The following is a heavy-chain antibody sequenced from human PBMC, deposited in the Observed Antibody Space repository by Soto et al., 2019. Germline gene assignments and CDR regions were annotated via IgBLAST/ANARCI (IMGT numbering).Heavy chain of an antibody. CDR3: ARDVIAAAGIFLNY. Sequence: ASVKVSCKATGGTFSSYAISWERQAPEQGLEWMGGISPIFGTANYAQKFQGRVTITADESTSTAYMELSSLRSEDTAVYYWARDVIAAAGIFLNYWGQGTLVTVSS. D-gene: IGHD6-13*01. J-gene: IGHJ4*02. CDR1: GGTFSSYA. CDR2: ISPIFGTA. V-gene: IGHV1-69*13.